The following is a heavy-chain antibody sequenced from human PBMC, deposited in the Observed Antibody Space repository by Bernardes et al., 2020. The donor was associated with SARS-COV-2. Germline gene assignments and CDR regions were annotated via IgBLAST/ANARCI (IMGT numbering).Heavy chain of an antibody. CDR3: ARDSRFLEWLSPDDAFDI. V-gene: IGHV1-18*04. Sequence: ASVTVSCMASGYSLKSYGISWVRQAPGQGLEGMGWISVYYGNTNYAQKLQGRVTMITDTSTSTAYMELRSLRSDDTAVYYCARDSRFLEWLSPDDAFDIWGQGTMVTVSS. J-gene: IGHJ3*02. CDR2: ISVYYGNT. CDR1: GYSLKSYG. D-gene: IGHD3-3*01.